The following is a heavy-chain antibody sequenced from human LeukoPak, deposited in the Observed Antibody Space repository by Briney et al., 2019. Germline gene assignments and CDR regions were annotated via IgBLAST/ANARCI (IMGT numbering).Heavy chain of an antibody. D-gene: IGHD1-26*01. CDR3: ARGSARIERRGRYFDY. CDR2: IYYSGST. V-gene: IGHV4-39*01. J-gene: IGHJ4*02. Sequence: PSETLSLTCTVSGGSISSSSYYWGWIRQPPGKGLEWIGSIYYSGSTYYNPSLKSRVTISVDTSKNQFSLKLSSVTAADTAVYYCARGSARIERRGRYFDYWGQGTLVTVSS. CDR1: GGSISSSSYY.